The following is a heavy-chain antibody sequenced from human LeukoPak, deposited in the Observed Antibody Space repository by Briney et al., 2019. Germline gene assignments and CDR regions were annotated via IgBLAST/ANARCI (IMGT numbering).Heavy chain of an antibody. D-gene: IGHD6-19*01. Sequence: GGSLRLSCAASGFTFSDHAIHWVRQAPGKGLEWVAVISYDGRNKYFADSVKGRFTISRDNAKNSLYLQMNSLRAEDTAFYYCATNPPGIAVAGNGNFDYWGQGTLVTVSS. V-gene: IGHV3-30*04. CDR2: ISYDGRNK. CDR3: ATNPPGIAVAGNGNFDY. J-gene: IGHJ4*02. CDR1: GFTFSDHA.